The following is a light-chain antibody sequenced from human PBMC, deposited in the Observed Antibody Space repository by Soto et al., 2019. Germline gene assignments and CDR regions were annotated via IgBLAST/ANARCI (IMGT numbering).Light chain of an antibody. J-gene: IGKJ4*01. CDR2: GAS. CDR3: QQTRAYPST. Sequence: IQLTQSPSSLSASVGDSVPITCRASQDITSYLAWYQQKPGKAPNLLIYGASTLQSGVPSRFSGSGSGTDFTLTISSLQAEDFASYYCQQTRAYPSTFGGGTKVDIK. V-gene: IGKV1-9*01. CDR1: QDITSY.